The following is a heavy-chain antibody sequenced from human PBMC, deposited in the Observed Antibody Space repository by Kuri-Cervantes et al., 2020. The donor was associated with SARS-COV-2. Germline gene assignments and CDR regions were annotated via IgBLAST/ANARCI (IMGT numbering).Heavy chain of an antibody. CDR1: GFTFSSYG. CDR2: IWYDGSNK. D-gene: IGHD1-26*01. J-gene: IGHJ4*02. CDR3: ARGFRGGSYPIMDDY. Sequence: GESLKISCAVSGFTFSSYGMHWVRQAPGKGLEWVAVIWYDGSNKYYADSVKGRFTISRDNSKKTLYLQMNSLRAEDTAVYYCARGFRGGSYPIMDDYWGQGTLVTVSS. V-gene: IGHV3-33*01.